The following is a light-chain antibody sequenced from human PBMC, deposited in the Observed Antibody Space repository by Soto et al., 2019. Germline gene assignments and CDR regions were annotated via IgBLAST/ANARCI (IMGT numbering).Light chain of an antibody. V-gene: IGKV1-5*03. J-gene: IGKJ2*01. CDR3: QQYTSYST. CDR1: QTISTW. Sequence: DIQMTQSPSTLSASVGDRVTITCRASQTISTWLAWYQQKPGKAPKLLIYKASTLQTGVPSRFSGSGSGTEVTLNISSLQPDDFATYYCQQYTSYSTFGQGTKLEIK. CDR2: KAS.